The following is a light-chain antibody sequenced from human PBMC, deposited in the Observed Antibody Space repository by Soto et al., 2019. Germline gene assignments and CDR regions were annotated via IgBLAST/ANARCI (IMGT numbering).Light chain of an antibody. Sequence: EVVLTQSPATLSVSPGDRATLSCRASQSVSRNLAWYQQKPGQAPRLLIYGASTRATGVPARFSGSGSATEFTLSISSLQSEDVAVYYCQQRSNWPPVTFGGGTKVEIK. CDR3: QQRSNWPPVT. CDR2: GAS. CDR1: QSVSRN. V-gene: IGKV3-15*01. J-gene: IGKJ4*01.